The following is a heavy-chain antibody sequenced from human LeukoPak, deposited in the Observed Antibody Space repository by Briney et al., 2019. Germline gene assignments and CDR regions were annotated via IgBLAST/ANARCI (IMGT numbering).Heavy chain of an antibody. D-gene: IGHD1-26*01. CDR3: ARHRADYYYYGMDV. J-gene: IGHJ6*02. CDR2: IYYSGST. Sequence: SETLSLTCTVSGGSISSSSYYWGWIRQPPGKGLEWIGSIYYSGSTYCNPSLKSRVTISVDTSKNQFSLKLSSVTAADTAVYYCARHRADYYYYGMDVWGQGTTVTVSS. V-gene: IGHV4-39*01. CDR1: GGSISSSSYY.